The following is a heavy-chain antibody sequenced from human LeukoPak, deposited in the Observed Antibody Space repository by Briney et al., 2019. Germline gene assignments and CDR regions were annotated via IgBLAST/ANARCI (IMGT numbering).Heavy chain of an antibody. CDR1: GFTFSSYE. CDR3: AKARYSGYDAHNFDY. Sequence: GGSLRLSCAASGFTFSSYEMNWVRQAPGKGLEWVSYISSSGSTIYYADSVKGRFTISRDNAKNSLYLQMNSLRAEDTALYYCAKARYSGYDAHNFDYWGQGTLVTVSS. V-gene: IGHV3-48*03. J-gene: IGHJ4*02. D-gene: IGHD5-12*01. CDR2: ISSSGSTI.